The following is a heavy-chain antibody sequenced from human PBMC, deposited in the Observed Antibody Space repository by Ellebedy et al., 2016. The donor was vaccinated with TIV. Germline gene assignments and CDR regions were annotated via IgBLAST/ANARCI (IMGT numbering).Heavy chain of an antibody. CDR1: GYTFTSYY. CDR2: INPSGGST. Sequence: ASVKVSXXASGYTFTSYYMHWVRQAPGQGLEWMGIINPSGGSTSYAQKFQGRVTMTRDTSTSTVYMELSSLGSEDTAVYYCARGGDFWSGYLRYIDYWGQGTLVTVSS. J-gene: IGHJ4*02. D-gene: IGHD3-3*01. V-gene: IGHV1-46*01. CDR3: ARGGDFWSGYLRYIDY.